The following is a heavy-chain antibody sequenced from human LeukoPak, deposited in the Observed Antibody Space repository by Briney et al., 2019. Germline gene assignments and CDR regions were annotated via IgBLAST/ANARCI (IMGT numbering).Heavy chain of an antibody. Sequence: PGGSLTLSCAPSGSTVSSYEMNWVRQAPGKGLEWVSYISSSGRSIYYADFVKGRFSISRDNAKNSLYLQMNSLRAEDTAVYFCARGYSFFDYWGKGTLVTVSS. CDR2: ISSSGRSI. CDR3: ARGYSFFDY. D-gene: IGHD5-18*01. J-gene: IGHJ4*02. CDR1: GSTVSSYE. V-gene: IGHV3-48*03.